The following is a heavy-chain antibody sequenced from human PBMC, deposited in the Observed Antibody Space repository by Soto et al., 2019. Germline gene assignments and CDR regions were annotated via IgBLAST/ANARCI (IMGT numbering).Heavy chain of an antibody. CDR1: GFTFSSYA. J-gene: IGHJ4*02. V-gene: IGHV3-23*01. CDR3: AKDSEGWDGGLGFDY. CDR2: ISGSGGST. D-gene: IGHD3-16*01. Sequence: GESLRLSCAASGFTFSSYAMSWVRQAPGKGLEWVSAISGSGGSTYYADSVKGRFTISRDNSKNTLYLQMNSLRAEDTAVYYCAKDSEGWDGGLGFDYCGQGTLVTVSA.